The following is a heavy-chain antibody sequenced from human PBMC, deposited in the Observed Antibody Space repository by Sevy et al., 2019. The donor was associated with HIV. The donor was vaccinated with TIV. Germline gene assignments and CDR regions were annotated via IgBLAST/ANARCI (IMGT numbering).Heavy chain of an antibody. V-gene: IGHV3-33*01. CDR1: GFTFSNYA. CDR3: ARDLGIAVAPDY. Sequence: GGSLRLSCAASGFTFSNYAMHWVRQAPGKGLEWVAIIWYDGSNKYYADSVKGRFIISRDNSKNTLYLQMNSLRAEDTAVYYCARDLGIAVAPDYWGQRTLVTVSS. D-gene: IGHD6-19*01. J-gene: IGHJ4*02. CDR2: IWYDGSNK.